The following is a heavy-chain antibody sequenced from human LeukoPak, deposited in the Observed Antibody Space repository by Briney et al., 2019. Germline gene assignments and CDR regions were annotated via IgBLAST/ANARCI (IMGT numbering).Heavy chain of an antibody. D-gene: IGHD6-13*01. V-gene: IGHV4-59*01. J-gene: IGHJ4*02. Sequence: SETLSLTRTVSGGSISSYYWSWIRQPPGKGLEWIGYIYYSGSTNYNPSLKSRVTISVDTSKNQFSLKLSSVTAADTAVYYCARDRAAAGTIDYWGQGTLVTVSS. CDR1: GGSISSYY. CDR2: IYYSGST. CDR3: ARDRAAAGTIDY.